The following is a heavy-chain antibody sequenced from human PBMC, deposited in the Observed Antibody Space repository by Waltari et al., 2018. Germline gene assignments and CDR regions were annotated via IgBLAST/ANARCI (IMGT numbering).Heavy chain of an antibody. V-gene: IGHV3-23*04. D-gene: IGHD3-10*01. CDR2: INPGRANT. Sequence: EVQLVQSGGGLVQPGGSLILSCEASGFSFYTHAMTWVRQAPGKGREWVSTINPGRANTYYADSVRGRFTISRDNSKNTLYLQLNNLRAEDTATYYCAKADNKWELLWFDSWGQGNLVIVSS. J-gene: IGHJ5*02. CDR3: AKADNKWELLWFDS. CDR1: GFSFYTHA.